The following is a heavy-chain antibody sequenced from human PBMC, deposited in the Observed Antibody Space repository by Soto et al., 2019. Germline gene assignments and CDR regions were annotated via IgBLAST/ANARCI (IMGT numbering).Heavy chain of an antibody. CDR3: AKRLSRYYYGSGSAGVPFDY. CDR2: ISGSGGST. CDR1: GFTFSSYA. D-gene: IGHD3-10*01. Sequence: GGSLRLSCAASGFTFSSYAMSWVRQAPGKGLEWVSAISGSGGSTYYADSVKGRFTISRDNSKNTLYLQMNSLRAEDTAVYYCAKRLSRYYYGSGSAGVPFDYWGQGTLVTVSS. J-gene: IGHJ4*02. V-gene: IGHV3-23*01.